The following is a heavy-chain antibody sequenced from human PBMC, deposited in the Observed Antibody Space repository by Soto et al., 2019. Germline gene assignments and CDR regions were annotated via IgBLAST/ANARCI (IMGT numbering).Heavy chain of an antibody. Sequence: GGSLRLSCAASGFTFSTYGMPWVRLAPGKGLEWVALIWYDGSLHYYADSVKGRFTISRDNSKNTLYLQMSSLRVADTAAYYCARDRRAHGAFDIWGQGTMVTVSS. CDR3: ARDRRAHGAFDI. CDR2: IWYDGSLH. CDR1: GFTFSTYG. J-gene: IGHJ3*02. V-gene: IGHV3-33*01.